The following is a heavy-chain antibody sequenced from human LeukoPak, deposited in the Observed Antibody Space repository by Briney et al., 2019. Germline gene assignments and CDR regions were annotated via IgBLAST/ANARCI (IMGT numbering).Heavy chain of an antibody. Sequence: SETLSLTCTVSGGSISSYYWSWIRQPPGKGLGWIGYIYYSGSTNYNPSLKSQVTISVDTSKNQFSLKLSSVTAADTAVYYCASVTLIAAAGGWFDPWGQGTLVTVSS. CDR3: ASVTLIAAAGGWFDP. D-gene: IGHD6-13*01. CDR2: IYYSGST. V-gene: IGHV4-59*01. CDR1: GGSISSYY. J-gene: IGHJ5*02.